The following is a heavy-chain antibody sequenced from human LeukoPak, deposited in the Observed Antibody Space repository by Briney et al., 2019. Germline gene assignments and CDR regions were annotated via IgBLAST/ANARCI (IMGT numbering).Heavy chain of an antibody. D-gene: IGHD5-12*01. V-gene: IGHV4-39*01. J-gene: IGHJ4*02. CDR3: ARRGGYDFSYDY. Sequence: PSDTLSLTCTVSRGSISSNIYYWGWVSQPPGKGLQWIGNIYYSGSTYYNPSLKSRVTISVDTSKNQFSLKLSSVTTADTAVYYCARRGGYDFSYDYWGQGILVTVSS. CDR2: IYYSGST. CDR1: RGSISSNIYY.